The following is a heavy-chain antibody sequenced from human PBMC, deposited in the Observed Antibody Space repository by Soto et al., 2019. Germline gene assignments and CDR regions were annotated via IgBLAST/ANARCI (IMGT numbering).Heavy chain of an antibody. D-gene: IGHD3-3*01. J-gene: IGHJ5*02. CDR2: IYYSGST. Sequence: SETLSLTCTVSGGSISSGGYYWSWIRQHPGKGLEWIGYIYYSGSTYYNPSLKSRVTISVDTSKNQFSLKLSSLTAAVTAVYYCARMTIFGVVTTNWFDPWGQGTLVT. CDR3: ARMTIFGVVTTNWFDP. CDR1: GGSISSGGYY. V-gene: IGHV4-31*03.